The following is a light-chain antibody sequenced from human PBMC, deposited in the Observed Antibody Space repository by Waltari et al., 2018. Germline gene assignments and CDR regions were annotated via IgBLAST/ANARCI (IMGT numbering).Light chain of an antibody. V-gene: IGLV3-21*04. Sequence: SYVLTQPPSVSVAPGETARITCGGDKLVHKSVHWYQQRPGPAPVLVISYDHDRPSGIPGRFAGAKSGNTASLTIIRVEAGDAADYYCQVWDSSTDHSWVFGGGTRLTVL. CDR1: KLVHKS. CDR3: QVWDSSTDHSWV. CDR2: YDH. J-gene: IGLJ3*02.